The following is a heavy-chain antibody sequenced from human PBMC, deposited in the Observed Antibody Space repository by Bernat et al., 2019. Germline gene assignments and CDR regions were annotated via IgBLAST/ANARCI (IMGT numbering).Heavy chain of an antibody. V-gene: IGHV3-30*18. Sequence: QVQLVESGGGVVQPGRSLRLSCAASGFTFSSYGMHWVRQAPGKGPEWVAVISYDGSNKYYADSVKGRFTISRDNSKNTLYLQMNSLRAEDTAVYYCAKDWYYYDSSGYTPLDYWGQGTLVTVSS. J-gene: IGHJ4*02. CDR2: ISYDGSNK. CDR1: GFTFSSYG. D-gene: IGHD3-22*01. CDR3: AKDWYYYDSSGYTPLDY.